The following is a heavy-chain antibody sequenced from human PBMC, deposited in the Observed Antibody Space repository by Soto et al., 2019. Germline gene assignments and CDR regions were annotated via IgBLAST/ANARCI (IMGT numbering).Heavy chain of an antibody. J-gene: IGHJ3*02. V-gene: IGHV3-9*01. D-gene: IGHD3-16*01. CDR2: ISWNSGNT. CDR1: GFTFDDYS. CDR3: VRRFTTEWAFDI. Sequence: PGGSLRLSCAASGFTFDDYSMHWVRQAPGKGLEWVSGISWNSGNTPYADSVKGRFTISRDNAKNSLYLQMNSLRVEDTALYYCVRRFTTEWAFDIWGQGTMVTVSS.